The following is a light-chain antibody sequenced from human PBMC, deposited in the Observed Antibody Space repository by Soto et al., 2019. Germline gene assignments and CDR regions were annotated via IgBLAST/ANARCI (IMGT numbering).Light chain of an antibody. J-gene: IGLJ3*02. CDR3: SSYAGSNNLP. V-gene: IGLV2-14*01. Sequence: QSALTQPASVSGSPGQSITISCTGTSRDVGGYNSVSWYQQHPGKAPKLMIYEVTNRPSGVSNRFSGSKSGNTASLTISGLQAEDEADYYCSSYAGSNNLPFGGGTKVTVL. CDR1: SRDVGGYNS. CDR2: EVT.